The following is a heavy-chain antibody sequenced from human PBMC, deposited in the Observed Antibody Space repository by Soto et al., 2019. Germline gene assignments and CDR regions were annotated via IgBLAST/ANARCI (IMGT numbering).Heavy chain of an antibody. V-gene: IGHV4-30-4*01. CDR1: GGSMNSHDYY. CDR2: IHNSGST. Sequence: QQQLQESGPGLVKPSQTLSLTCTVSGGSMNSHDYYWSWIRQPPGKGLEWIGYIHNSGSTYYNPSLKSRLTISPDMSKNQFSLRLNSVTAADTALYFCARGEVRGPFDIWGQGTKVTVSS. J-gene: IGHJ3*02. D-gene: IGHD3-10*01. CDR3: ARGEVRGPFDI.